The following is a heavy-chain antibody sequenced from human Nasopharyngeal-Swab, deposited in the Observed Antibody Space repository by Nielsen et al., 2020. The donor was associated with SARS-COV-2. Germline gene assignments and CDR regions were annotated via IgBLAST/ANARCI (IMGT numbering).Heavy chain of an antibody. V-gene: IGHV3-23*01. CDR2: ISGSGGST. CDR3: AKLSTTLVTPAFDY. Sequence: GGSLRLSCAASGFTFSSYGMSWIRQAPGKGLEWVSAISGSGGSTYYADSVKGRFTISRDNSKNTLYLQMNSLRAEDTAVYYCAKLSTTLVTPAFDYWGQGTLVTVSS. CDR1: GFTFSSYG. D-gene: IGHD4-23*01. J-gene: IGHJ4*02.